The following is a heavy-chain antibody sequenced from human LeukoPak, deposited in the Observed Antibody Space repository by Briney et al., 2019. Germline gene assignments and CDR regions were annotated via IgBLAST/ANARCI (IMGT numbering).Heavy chain of an antibody. V-gene: IGHV3-21*04. J-gene: IGHJ4*02. CDR1: GFTFSSYS. CDR2: ISSSSSYI. D-gene: IGHD3-22*01. CDR3: AKGCYYDITTTCFDY. Sequence: KPGGSLRLSCAASGFTFSSYSMNWVRQAPGKGLEWVSSISSSSSYIYYADSVKGRFTISRDNAKNSPYLQMNSLRAEDMALYYCAKGCYYDITTTCFDYWGQGTLVTVSS.